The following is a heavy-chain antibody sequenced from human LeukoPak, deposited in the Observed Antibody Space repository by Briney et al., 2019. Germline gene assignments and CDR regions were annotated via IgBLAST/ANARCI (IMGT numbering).Heavy chain of an antibody. CDR2: VNPNSGIT. Sequence: ASVKVSCKASGYTFISYDINWARQATGQGLEWMGWVNPNSGITVYAQKFQGRVIMTRNTSIRTAYMELSSLRSEDTAVYYCARRDSNGYYYYFDYWGQGTLVTVSS. V-gene: IGHV1-8*01. CDR3: ARRDSNGYYYYFDY. CDR1: GYTFISYD. J-gene: IGHJ4*02. D-gene: IGHD3-22*01.